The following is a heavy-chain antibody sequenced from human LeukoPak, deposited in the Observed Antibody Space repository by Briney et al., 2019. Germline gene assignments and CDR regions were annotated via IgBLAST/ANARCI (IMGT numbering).Heavy chain of an antibody. CDR1: GFTFSSYA. D-gene: IGHD1-1*01. V-gene: IGHV3-30-3*01. CDR3: AGGPERKDAFDI. Sequence: GGSLRLSCAASGFTFSSYAMHWVRQAPGKGLEWVAVISYDGSNKYYADSVKGRFTISRDNSKNTLYLQMNSLRAEDTAVYYCAGGPERKDAFDILGQGTMVTVSS. J-gene: IGHJ3*02. CDR2: ISYDGSNK.